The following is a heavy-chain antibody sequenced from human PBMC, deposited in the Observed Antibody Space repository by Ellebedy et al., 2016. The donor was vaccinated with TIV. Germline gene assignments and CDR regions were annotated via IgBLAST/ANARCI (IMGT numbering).Heavy chain of an antibody. Sequence: GESLKISXAASGFTFSKYTMTWVRQAPGKGLEWLSKITGSSSGIYYADSVKGRFTISRDNAKNSLYLQMNNLRADDTAVYYCARDPYDYGDYLDYWGQGTLVTVSS. CDR1: GFTFSKYT. V-gene: IGHV3-48*01. CDR2: ITGSSSGI. CDR3: ARDPYDYGDYLDY. D-gene: IGHD4-17*01. J-gene: IGHJ4*02.